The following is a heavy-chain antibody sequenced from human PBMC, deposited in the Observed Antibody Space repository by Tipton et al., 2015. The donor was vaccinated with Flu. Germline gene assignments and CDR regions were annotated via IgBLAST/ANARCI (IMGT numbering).Heavy chain of an antibody. CDR2: IKQDGSVK. Sequence: SLRLSCAASGFTFSNYWMTWVRQAPGKGLEWVANIKQDGSVKYYVDSVKGRFTISRDNAKNSLYLQMNSLRAEDTAVYYCARRYFDYWGQGTLVTVSS. CDR3: ARRYFDY. V-gene: IGHV3-7*03. CDR1: GFTFSNYW. J-gene: IGHJ4*02.